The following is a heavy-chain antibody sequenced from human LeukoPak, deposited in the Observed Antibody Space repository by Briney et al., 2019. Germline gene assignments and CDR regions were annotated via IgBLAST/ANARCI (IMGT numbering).Heavy chain of an antibody. Sequence: GGSLGLSCVAAGITFSSYEMDWVSQAPGKGLEWVSHISSGGSTKYYVDSVKGRFTISRDNAKNSLSLQMNSLRADDTAIYYCARARGSDYNYYYMDVWGKGTTVTVSS. CDR1: GITFSSYE. V-gene: IGHV3-48*03. CDR3: ARARGSDYNYYYMDV. CDR2: ISSGGSTK. J-gene: IGHJ6*03.